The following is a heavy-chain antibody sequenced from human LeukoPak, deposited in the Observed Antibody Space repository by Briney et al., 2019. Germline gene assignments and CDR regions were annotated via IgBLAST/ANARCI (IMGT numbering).Heavy chain of an antibody. J-gene: IGHJ6*03. Sequence: SETLSLTCAVYGGSFSGYYWSWIRQPPGKGLEWIGEINHSGSTNYNPSLKSRVTISVDTSKNQFSLKLSSVTAAGTAVYYCARGFPYYYYYYMDVWGKGTTVTVSS. CDR2: INHSGST. CDR1: GGSFSGYY. V-gene: IGHV4-34*01. CDR3: ARGFPYYYYYYMDV.